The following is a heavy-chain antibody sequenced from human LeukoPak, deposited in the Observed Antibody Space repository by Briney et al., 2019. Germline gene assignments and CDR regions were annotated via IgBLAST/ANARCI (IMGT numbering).Heavy chain of an antibody. D-gene: IGHD2-15*01. V-gene: IGHV4-34*01. Sequence: SETLSLTCAVDGGSFSGYYWSWSRQPPGKGLEWIGEINPSGSTNYNPSLKSRVTISVDTSKNQFSLKLSSVTAADTAVYYCARWRHRIGYCSGGSCYYAFDIWGQGTMVTVSS. J-gene: IGHJ3*02. CDR3: ARWRHRIGYCSGGSCYYAFDI. CDR2: INPSGST. CDR1: GGSFSGYY.